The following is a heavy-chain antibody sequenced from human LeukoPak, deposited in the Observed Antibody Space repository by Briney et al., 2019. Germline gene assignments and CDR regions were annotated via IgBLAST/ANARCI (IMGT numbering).Heavy chain of an antibody. CDR2: IFYTGNT. CDR3: ARGARYCSSTSCYRSGYYFDY. V-gene: IGHV4-31*03. CDR1: GASINSGGFY. Sequence: SQTLSLTCTVSGASINSGGFYWSWIRQHPGKGLEYIGYIFYTGNTNYNPSLKSRVTISLDTSKNQFSLKLNSVTAADTAVYYCARGARYCSSTSCYRSGYYFDYWGQGTLVTVSS. J-gene: IGHJ4*02. D-gene: IGHD2-2*01.